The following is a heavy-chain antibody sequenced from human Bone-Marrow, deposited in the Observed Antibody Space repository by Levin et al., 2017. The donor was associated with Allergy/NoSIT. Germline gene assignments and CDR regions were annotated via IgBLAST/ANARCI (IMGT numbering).Heavy chain of an antibody. CDR2: SSGSGTST. V-gene: IGHV3-23*01. Sequence: GGSLRLSCAASGFTFSSYAMSWVRQAPGKGLEWVSSSSGSGTSTYYADSVKGRFTISRDKSKSTLYLQMYSLRAEDTAVYYCVKNNNYDSWSGYAFDYWGQGTLVTVSS. J-gene: IGHJ4*02. D-gene: IGHD3-3*01. CDR1: GFTFSSYA. CDR3: VKNNNYDSWSGYAFDY.